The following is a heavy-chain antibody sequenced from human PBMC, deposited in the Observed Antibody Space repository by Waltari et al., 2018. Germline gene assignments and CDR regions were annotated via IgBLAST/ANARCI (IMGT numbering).Heavy chain of an antibody. J-gene: IGHJ4*02. V-gene: IGHV4-61*02. CDR3: ARGPYNILTAFDF. CDR1: VSPFSSGDSY. D-gene: IGHD3-9*01. Sequence: QVQLQESGPGLVKPSQTLSLTSTVPVSPFSSGDSYWNWIRQPAGKGLEWIGRIYNNGNTNYNPSLKSRVTISVDRSKNQFSLNLSSVTAADTAVYFCARGPYNILTAFDFWAQGTLVTVSS. CDR2: IYNNGNT.